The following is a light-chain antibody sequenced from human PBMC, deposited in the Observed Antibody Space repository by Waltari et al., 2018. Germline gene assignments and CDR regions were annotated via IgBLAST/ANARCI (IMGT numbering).Light chain of an antibody. Sequence: DIQMTQSPSTPSASVGDRVTISCRASLSVGTWLAWYQQKPGKAPKLLIYMASSLDSGVPSRFSGSGSGTDFTLTISSLQPDDFATYSCQQYSSFSTFGQGTKVDLK. CDR3: QQYSSFST. J-gene: IGKJ2*01. V-gene: IGKV1-5*03. CDR1: LSVGTW. CDR2: MAS.